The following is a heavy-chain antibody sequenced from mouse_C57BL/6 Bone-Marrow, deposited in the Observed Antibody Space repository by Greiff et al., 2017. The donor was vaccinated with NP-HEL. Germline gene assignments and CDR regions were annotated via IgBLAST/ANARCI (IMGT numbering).Heavy chain of an antibody. CDR1: GFNIKDDY. Sequence: EVQLQQSGAELVRPGASVKLSCTASGFNIKDDYMHWVKQRPEQGLEWIGWIDPENGDTEYASKFQGKATITADTSSNTAYLQLSSLTSEDTAVDYCTDMFGNGGYLDVWGKGTTVTVSS. CDR3: TDMFGNGGYLDV. J-gene: IGHJ1*03. V-gene: IGHV14-4*01. CDR2: IDPENGDT.